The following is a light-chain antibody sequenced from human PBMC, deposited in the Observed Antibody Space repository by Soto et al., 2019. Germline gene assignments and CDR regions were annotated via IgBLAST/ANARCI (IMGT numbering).Light chain of an antibody. CDR3: QQYGGSPRT. Sequence: EIVLTQSPGTLSLSPGDRATLSCRASQTISSNYLARYQQKPGQAPRLXIHGASTRAIGIPDRFSGSGSGADFILTISRLEPEDFAVYYCQQYGGSPRTFGQGTKVDIK. CDR1: QTISSNY. CDR2: GAS. V-gene: IGKV3-20*01. J-gene: IGKJ1*01.